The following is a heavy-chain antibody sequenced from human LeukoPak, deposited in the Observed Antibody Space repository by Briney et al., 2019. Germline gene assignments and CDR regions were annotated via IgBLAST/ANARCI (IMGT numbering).Heavy chain of an antibody. CDR1: GFTFSSHG. D-gene: IGHD2-2*01. V-gene: IGHV3-33*06. Sequence: GGSLRLACASYGFTFSSHGMDSVRQTPGRGLGWVAVIWYEGSNKYYADSVKGRFTISRDNSKNTLYLQMNSLRAEDTAVYYCAKARIVVVTAAPTDYYYMDVWGKGTTVTVSS. CDR3: AKARIVVVTAAPTDYYYMDV. CDR2: IWYEGSNK. J-gene: IGHJ6*03.